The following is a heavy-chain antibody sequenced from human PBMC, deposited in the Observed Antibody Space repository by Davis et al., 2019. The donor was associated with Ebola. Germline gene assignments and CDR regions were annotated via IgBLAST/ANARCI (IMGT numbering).Heavy chain of an antibody. V-gene: IGHV3-23*01. Sequence: GGSLRLSCAASGFTFSSYGMHWVRQAPGKGLEWVSAISGSGGSTYYADSVKGRFTISRDNSKNTAYLQMNSLKTEDTAVYYCTRSYYYDSSGAYGDYWGQGTLVTVSS. CDR2: ISGSGGST. D-gene: IGHD3-22*01. J-gene: IGHJ4*02. CDR3: TRSYYYDSSGAYGDY. CDR1: GFTFSSYG.